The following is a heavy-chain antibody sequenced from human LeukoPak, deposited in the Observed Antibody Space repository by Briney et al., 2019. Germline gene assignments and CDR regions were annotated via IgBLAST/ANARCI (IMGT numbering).Heavy chain of an antibody. CDR1: GFTFSDYY. D-gene: IGHD6-19*01. V-gene: IGHV3-11*01. J-gene: IGHJ4*02. CDR3: AKADSSGWYIFTFDY. Sequence: GGSLRLSCAASGFTFSDYYMSWIRQAPGKGLEWLSYISKNGKTIYYADSVKGRFTISRDNAKKSVYLQMNSLRAEDTAVYYCAKADSSGWYIFTFDYWGQGTLVTVSS. CDR2: ISKNGKTI.